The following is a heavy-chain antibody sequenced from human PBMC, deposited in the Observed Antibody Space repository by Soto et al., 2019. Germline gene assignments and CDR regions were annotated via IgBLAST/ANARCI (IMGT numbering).Heavy chain of an antibody. V-gene: IGHV3-48*01. CDR3: AKDLMIVTGNALDM. Sequence: GGSLRLSCAASGFTFSSYSMNWVRQAPGKGLEWVSYISSSSSTIYYADSVKGRFTISRDNAKNSLYLQMNSLRAEDTAVYYCAKDLMIVTGNALDMWGRGTMVTVSS. D-gene: IGHD3-22*01. CDR2: ISSSSSTI. J-gene: IGHJ3*02. CDR1: GFTFSSYS.